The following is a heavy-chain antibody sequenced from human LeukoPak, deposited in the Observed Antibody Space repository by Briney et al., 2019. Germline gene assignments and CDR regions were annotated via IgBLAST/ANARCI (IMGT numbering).Heavy chain of an antibody. J-gene: IGHJ3*02. V-gene: IGHV4-39*01. Sequence: PSETLSLTCTVSSGSISSSSYYWGWIRQPPGKGLEWIGSIYYSGSTYYNPSLKSRVTISVDTSKNQFSLKLSSVTAADTAVYYCASQIVVPAALMGAFDIWGQGTMVTVSS. CDR2: IYYSGST. CDR3: ASQIVVPAALMGAFDI. D-gene: IGHD2-2*01. CDR1: SGSISSSSYY.